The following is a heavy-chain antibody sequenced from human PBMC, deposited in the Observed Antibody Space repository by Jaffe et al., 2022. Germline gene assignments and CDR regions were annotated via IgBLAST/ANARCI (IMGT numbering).Heavy chain of an antibody. CDR3: ARRIPMVRGPNWFDP. CDR2: IYHSGST. Sequence: QVQLQESGPGLVKPSGTLSLTCAVSGGSISSSNWWSWIRQPPGKGLEWIGEIYHSGSTNYNPSLKSRVTISVDKSKNQFSLKLSSVTAADTAVYYCARRIPMVRGPNWFDPWGQGTLVTVSS. D-gene: IGHD3-10*01. J-gene: IGHJ5*02. CDR1: GGSISSSNW. V-gene: IGHV4-4*02.